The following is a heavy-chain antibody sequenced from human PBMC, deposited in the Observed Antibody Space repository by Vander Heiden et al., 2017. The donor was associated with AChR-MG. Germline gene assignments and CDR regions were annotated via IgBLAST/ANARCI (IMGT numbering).Heavy chain of an antibody. V-gene: IGHV3-53*01. CDR1: GFTVSSNY. D-gene: IGHD2-15*01. CDR3: ARTTDGYCSGGSCFSYYYYMDV. CDR2: IYSGGST. J-gene: IGHJ6*03. Sequence: EVQLVESGGGLIQPGGSLRLSCAASGFTVSSNYMSWVRQAPGKGLEWVSVIYSGGSTYYADSVKGRFTISRDNSKNTLYLQMNSLRAEDTAVYYCARTTDGYCSGGSCFSYYYYMDVWGKGTTVTVSS.